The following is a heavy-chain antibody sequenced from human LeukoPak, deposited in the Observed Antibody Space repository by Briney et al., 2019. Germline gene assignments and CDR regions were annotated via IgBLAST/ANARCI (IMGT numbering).Heavy chain of an antibody. CDR2: IYYSGST. Sequence: SETLSLTCTVSGGSISSGGYYWSWIRQHPGKGLEWIGYIYYSGSTYYNPSLKSRVTISVDTSKNQFSLKLSSVTAADTAVYYCARGIYESRDKDGYWGQGTLVTVSS. CDR1: GGSISSGGYY. D-gene: IGHD3-16*01. V-gene: IGHV4-31*03. CDR3: ARGIYESRDKDGY. J-gene: IGHJ4*02.